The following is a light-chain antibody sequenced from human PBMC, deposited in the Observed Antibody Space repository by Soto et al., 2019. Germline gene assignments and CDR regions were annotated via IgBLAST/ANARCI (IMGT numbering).Light chain of an antibody. V-gene: IGKV3-11*01. Sequence: EIVLTQSPATLSLSPGERATLSCRASQRITTYLAWYQQKPGQAPRLLIYDASNRATGIPARFGGSGSGTDFTLSISSLEPEDFAFYYCQQRSGWPLTFGGGTKVDIK. CDR1: QRITTY. J-gene: IGKJ4*01. CDR2: DAS. CDR3: QQRSGWPLT.